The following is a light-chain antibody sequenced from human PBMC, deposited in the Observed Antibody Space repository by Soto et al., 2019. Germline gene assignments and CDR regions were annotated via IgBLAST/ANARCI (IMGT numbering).Light chain of an antibody. CDR1: QSISSW. CDR3: QQYNS. Sequence: DIQMTQSPSTLSASVGDRVTSTCRASQSISSWLAWYQQKPGKAPKLLIYDASSLESGVPSRFSGSGSGTEFTLTISSLQPDDFATYYSQQYNSFGQGTKLEIK. J-gene: IGKJ2*01. V-gene: IGKV1-5*01. CDR2: DAS.